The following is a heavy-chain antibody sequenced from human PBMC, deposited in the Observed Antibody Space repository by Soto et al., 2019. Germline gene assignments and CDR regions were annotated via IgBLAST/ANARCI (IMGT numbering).Heavy chain of an antibody. J-gene: IGHJ5*02. V-gene: IGHV3-7*01. D-gene: IGHD3-3*01. CDR2: IKQDGSEK. CDR3: ARDVAGNYDFWSGYLSGWFDP. Sequence: PGGSLRLSCAASGFTFSSYWMSWVRKAPGKGLEWVANIKQDGSEKYYVDSVKGRFTISRDNAKNSLYLQMNSLRAEDTAVYYCARDVAGNYDFWSGYLSGWFDPWGQGTLVTVSS. CDR1: GFTFSSYW.